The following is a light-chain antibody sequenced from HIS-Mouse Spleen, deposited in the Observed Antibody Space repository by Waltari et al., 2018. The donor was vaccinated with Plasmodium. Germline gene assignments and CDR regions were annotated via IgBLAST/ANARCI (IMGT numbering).Light chain of an antibody. V-gene: IGKV1-9*01. CDR2: AAS. CDR3: QQLNSYPPST. Sequence: DIQFTQSPSFLSASVGDRVTITCRASQGISSYLAWYQQKPGKAPKLLIYAASTLQSGVRSRFSGSASGTEFTLTLSSVQPEDFATYYCQQLNSYPPSTVGPGTKVDIK. J-gene: IGKJ3*01. CDR1: QGISSY.